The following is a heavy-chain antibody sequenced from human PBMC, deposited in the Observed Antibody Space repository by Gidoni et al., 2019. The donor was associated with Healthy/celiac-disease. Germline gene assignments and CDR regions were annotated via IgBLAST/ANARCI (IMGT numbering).Heavy chain of an antibody. D-gene: IGHD3-22*01. Sequence: EVQLLESGGGLVQPGGSLRLSCAASGFTFSSYAMSWVRQAPGKGLEWVSAISVSGGSTYYADSVKGRFTISRDNSKNTLYLQMNSLRAEDTAVYYCAKEGDSSGYYYAEYFQHWGQGTLVTVSS. V-gene: IGHV3-23*01. CDR2: ISVSGGST. CDR1: GFTFSSYA. CDR3: AKEGDSSGYYYAEYFQH. J-gene: IGHJ1*01.